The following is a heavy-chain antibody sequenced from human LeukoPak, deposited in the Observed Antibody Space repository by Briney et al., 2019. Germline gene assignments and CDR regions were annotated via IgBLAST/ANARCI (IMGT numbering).Heavy chain of an antibody. CDR2: IYPNNGGT. CDR1: GYTFTGYY. V-gene: IGHV1-2*02. J-gene: IGHJ4*02. D-gene: IGHD3-10*01. CDR3: ARAEGLLWFGELDQGFDY. Sequence: ASVKVSCKASGYTFTGYYMHWVRQAPGQELEWMGWIYPNNGGTNYAQNFQGRVTMTRDTSMSTAYMELSSLRSEDTAVYYCARAEGLLWFGELDQGFDYWGQGTLVTVSS.